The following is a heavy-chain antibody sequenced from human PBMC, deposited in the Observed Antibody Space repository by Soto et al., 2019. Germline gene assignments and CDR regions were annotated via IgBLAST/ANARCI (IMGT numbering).Heavy chain of an antibody. D-gene: IGHD3-9*01. J-gene: IGHJ5*02. Sequence: PSETLSLTCTVSGGSISSGGYYWSWIRQHPGKGLEWIGYIYYSGSTYYNPSLKSRVTISVDTSKNQFSLKLSSVTAADTAVYYCARERYDILTGHHPGRFDPWGQGTLVTVS. CDR3: ARERYDILTGHHPGRFDP. CDR1: GGSISSGGYY. V-gene: IGHV4-31*03. CDR2: IYYSGST.